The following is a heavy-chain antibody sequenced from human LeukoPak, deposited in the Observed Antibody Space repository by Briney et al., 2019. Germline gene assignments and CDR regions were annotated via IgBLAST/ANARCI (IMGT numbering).Heavy chain of an antibody. V-gene: IGHV4-34*01. CDR1: GGSFSGYY. D-gene: IGHD4-17*01. J-gene: IGHJ4*02. CDR3: ARVKGYGDYFDY. CDR2: INHSGST. Sequence: SETLSLTCAVYGGSFSGYYWSWIRQPPGKGLEWIGEINHSGSTNYNPSLKSRVTISVDTSKNQFSLKLSSVTAADTAVYYCARVKGYGDYFDYWGQGTLVTVSS.